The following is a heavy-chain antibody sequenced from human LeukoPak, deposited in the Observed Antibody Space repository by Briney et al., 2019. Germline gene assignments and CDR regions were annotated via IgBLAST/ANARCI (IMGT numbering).Heavy chain of an antibody. J-gene: IGHJ4*02. CDR1: GLTLSYAW. CDR2: IRSKTNSYAT. CDR3: TGHSSSNGDYYFDS. D-gene: IGHD4-17*01. Sequence: PGGSLRLSCAASGLTLSYAWMSWVRQASGKGLEWVGRIRSKTNSYATAYAESVKGRFIVSRDDSKNTAYLQMNSLKPEDTAVYYCTGHSSSNGDYYFDSWGQGTPVTVSS. V-gene: IGHV3-73*01.